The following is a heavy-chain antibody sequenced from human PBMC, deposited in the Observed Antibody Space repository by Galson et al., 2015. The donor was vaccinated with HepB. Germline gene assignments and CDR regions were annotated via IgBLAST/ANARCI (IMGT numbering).Heavy chain of an antibody. CDR1: GGSISSYY. CDR3: ARRASAGKYFDY. V-gene: IGHV4-4*07. CDR2: IYSTGGT. J-gene: IGHJ4*02. D-gene: IGHD6-13*01. Sequence: SETLSLTCTVSGGSISSYYWGWIRQPAGKGLEWIGRIYSTGGTSYDPSLKSRVTMSVDTSKNQFSLNLNSMTAADTAMYYCARRASAGKYFDYWGQGTLVTVSS.